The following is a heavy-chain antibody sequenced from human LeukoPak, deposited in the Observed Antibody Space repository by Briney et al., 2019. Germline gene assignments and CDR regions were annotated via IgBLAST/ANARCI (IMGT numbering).Heavy chain of an antibody. CDR3: ARVAVDTAMVFDY. J-gene: IGHJ4*02. V-gene: IGHV4-59*01. CDR2: IYSSGST. D-gene: IGHD5-18*01. CDR1: GGSISNYY. Sequence: SETLSLTCTVSGGSISNYYWSWIRQPPGKGLEWIGYIYSSGSTNYNPSLKSRVTISVDTSKNQFSLKLSSVTAADTAVYYCARVAVDTAMVFDYWGQGTLVTVSS.